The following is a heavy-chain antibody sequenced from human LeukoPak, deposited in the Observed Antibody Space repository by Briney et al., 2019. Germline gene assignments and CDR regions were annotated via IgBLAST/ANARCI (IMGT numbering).Heavy chain of an antibody. Sequence: GGSLRLSCAASGFTFSSYAMSWVRQAPGKGLGWVSIIYSGGSTYYADSVKGRFTISRDNSKNTLYLQMNSLRDEDTAVYHCARGGSRYYDSSGYYSEFDYWGQGTLVTVSS. D-gene: IGHD3-22*01. J-gene: IGHJ4*02. V-gene: IGHV3-66*01. CDR1: GFTFSSYA. CDR2: IYSGGST. CDR3: ARGGSRYYDSSGYYSEFDY.